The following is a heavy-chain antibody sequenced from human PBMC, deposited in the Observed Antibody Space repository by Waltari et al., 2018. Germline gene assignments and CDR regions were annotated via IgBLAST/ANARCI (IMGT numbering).Heavy chain of an antibody. CDR2: IYHSWST. CDR1: GGSISRSNW. D-gene: IGHD6-13*01. V-gene: IGHV4-4*02. CDR3: ARGTQQQLGAFDI. Sequence: QVQLQESSPGLVKPSGTLSLTCAVSGGSISRSNWWSSVRQPPGKGLEWIGEIYHSWSTNYNPSLKSRVTIAVDKSKNQFSLKLSSVTAADTAVYYCARGTQQQLGAFDIWGQGTMVTVSS. J-gene: IGHJ3*02.